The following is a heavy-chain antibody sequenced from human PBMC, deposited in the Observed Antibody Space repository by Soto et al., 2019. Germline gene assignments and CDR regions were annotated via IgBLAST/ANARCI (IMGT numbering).Heavy chain of an antibody. V-gene: IGHV4-39*01. CDR1: GGSISSSSYY. D-gene: IGHD2-15*01. CDR2: IYYSGST. J-gene: IGHJ5*02. Sequence: PSETLSLTCTVSGGSISSSSYYWGWIRQPPGKGLEWIGSIYYSGSTYYNPSLKSRVTISVDTSKNQFSLKLSSVTAADTAVYYCPRHRFLIAASRPFDPWGQGTLVTVSS. CDR3: PRHRFLIAASRPFDP.